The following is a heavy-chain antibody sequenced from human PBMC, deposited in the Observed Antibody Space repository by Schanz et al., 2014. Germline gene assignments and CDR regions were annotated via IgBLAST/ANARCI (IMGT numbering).Heavy chain of an antibody. V-gene: IGHV3-30*19. Sequence: QVQLLQFGGGVVQPGRSLRLSCVASGFTFSSYGMHWVRQAPGKGLEWVAVISYDGRNKYYADSVKGRFTISRDNSRNTLYLQMNSLRTEDTAVYYCASPSGYSDYGTYFDSWGQGTLVTVSS. D-gene: IGHD5-12*01. CDR2: ISYDGRNK. CDR3: ASPSGYSDYGTYFDS. J-gene: IGHJ4*02. CDR1: GFTFSSYG.